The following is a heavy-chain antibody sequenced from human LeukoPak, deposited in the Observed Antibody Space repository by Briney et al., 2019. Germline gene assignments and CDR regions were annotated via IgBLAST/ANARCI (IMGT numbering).Heavy chain of an antibody. Sequence: GALTLSCAASGFTLSSYSMHWVRPAPGQGLEWVAGISYDGSNKYYADSVKGRFTISRDNSKNTLYLQMNSLGAEDAAVYYCARGITIFGVALYGMDVWGQGTTVTVSS. D-gene: IGHD3-3*01. CDR3: ARGITIFGVALYGMDV. CDR1: GFTLSSYS. CDR2: ISYDGSNK. J-gene: IGHJ6*02. V-gene: IGHV3-30-3*01.